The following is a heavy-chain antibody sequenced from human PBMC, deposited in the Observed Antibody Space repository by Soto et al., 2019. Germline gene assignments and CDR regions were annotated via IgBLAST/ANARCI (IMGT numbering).Heavy chain of an antibody. J-gene: IGHJ3*02. D-gene: IGHD3-22*01. CDR2: ISYDGSNT. V-gene: IGHV3-30*18. CDR3: AXEYWYDSSGYATGALDI. Sequence: QVQLVESGGGVVQPGRSLRLSCAASGFTFSSYAMHWVRQAPGKGLEWVAIISYDGSNTYYADSVKGRFTISRDNSKNTLYLQMNSLRAEDTAVYHCAXEYWYDSSGYATGALDIWGQGTMVTVSS. CDR1: GFTFSSYA.